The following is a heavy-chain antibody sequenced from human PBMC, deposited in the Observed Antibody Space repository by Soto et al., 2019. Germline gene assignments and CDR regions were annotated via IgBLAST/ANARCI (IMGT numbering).Heavy chain of an antibody. CDR3: ARGSRRDGYNAPPAGAFDI. CDR1: GGTFSSYA. J-gene: IGHJ3*02. D-gene: IGHD5-12*01. Sequence: QVQLVQSGAEVKKPGSSVKVSCKASGGTFSSYAISWVRQAPGQGLEWMGGIIPIFGTANYAQKFQGRVTITADGSTSTAYMELSSLRSEDTAVYYCARGSRRDGYNAPPAGAFDIWGQGTMVTVSS. CDR2: IIPIFGTA. V-gene: IGHV1-69*01.